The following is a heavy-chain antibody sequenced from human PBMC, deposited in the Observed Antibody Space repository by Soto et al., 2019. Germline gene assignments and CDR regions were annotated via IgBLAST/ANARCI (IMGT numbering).Heavy chain of an antibody. J-gene: IGHJ4*02. CDR3: ARRGYGLSFDY. D-gene: IGHD5-18*01. CDR2: ISGNGDST. V-gene: IGHV3-64*01. CDR1: GFTFSSYA. Sequence: EVQLVESGGGLVQPGGSLRLSCAASGFTFSSYAMHWVRQAPGKGLEYVSVISGNGDSTYYANSVKGRFTISRDNSKNTLYLQMGSLRAEDMAVYYCARRGYGLSFDYWGQGTLVTVSS.